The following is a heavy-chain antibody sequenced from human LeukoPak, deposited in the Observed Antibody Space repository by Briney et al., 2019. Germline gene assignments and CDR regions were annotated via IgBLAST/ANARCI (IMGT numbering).Heavy chain of an antibody. CDR1: GYSFTSYW. Sequence: GESLKISCKGSGYSFTSYWISWVRQMPGKGLEWMGRIDPSDSYTNYSPSFQGHVTISADKSISTAYLQWSSLKASDTAMYYCASIAARPFLFGMDVWGQGNTVTVSS. CDR3: ASIAARPFLFGMDV. CDR2: IDPSDSYT. J-gene: IGHJ6*02. V-gene: IGHV5-10-1*01. D-gene: IGHD6-6*01.